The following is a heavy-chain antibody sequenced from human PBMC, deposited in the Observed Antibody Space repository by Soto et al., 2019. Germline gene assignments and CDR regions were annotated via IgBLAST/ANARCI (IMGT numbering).Heavy chain of an antibody. J-gene: IGHJ6*03. CDR3: ASWVRPFATGADIVVVPAAMQNYYYYMDV. D-gene: IGHD2-2*01. CDR1: GGTFSSYT. Sequence: GASVKVSCKASGGTFSSYTISWVRQAPGQGLEWMGRIIPILGIANYAQKFQSRVTITADKSTSTAYMELSSLRSEDTAVYYCASWVRPFATGADIVVVPAAMQNYYYYMDVWGKGTTVTVSS. V-gene: IGHV1-69*02. CDR2: IIPILGIA.